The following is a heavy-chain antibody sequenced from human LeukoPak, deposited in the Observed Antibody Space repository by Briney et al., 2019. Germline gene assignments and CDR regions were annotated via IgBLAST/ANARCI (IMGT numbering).Heavy chain of an antibody. J-gene: IGHJ4*02. CDR2: INHSGST. CDR1: GGSFSGYY. CDR3: ARARRITMVRGGHVDY. D-gene: IGHD3-10*01. V-gene: IGHV4-34*01. Sequence: SETLSLTCAVYGGSFSGYYWSWIRQPPGKGLEWIGQINHSGSTNYHPSLKSRVTISVDTSKNQSSLKLSSVTAADTAVYYCARARRITMVRGGHVDYWGQGTLVTVSS.